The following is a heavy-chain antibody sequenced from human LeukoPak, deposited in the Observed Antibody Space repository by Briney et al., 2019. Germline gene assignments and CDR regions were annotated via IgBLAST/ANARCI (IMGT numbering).Heavy chain of an antibody. CDR3: AKKWSGDYDSSGVNDAFDI. J-gene: IGHJ3*02. CDR1: GFTFSSYE. D-gene: IGHD3-22*01. CDR2: ISYDGSKK. V-gene: IGHV3-30*18. Sequence: QAGGSLRLSCAASGFTFSSYEMNWVRQAPGKGLEWVTVISYDGSKKYYGDSVKGRFTISRDNSKNTLYLQMNSLRAEDTAVYYCAKKWSGDYDSSGVNDAFDIWGQGTMVTVSS.